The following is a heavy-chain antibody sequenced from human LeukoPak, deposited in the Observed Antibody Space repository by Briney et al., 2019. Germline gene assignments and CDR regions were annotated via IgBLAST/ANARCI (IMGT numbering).Heavy chain of an antibody. D-gene: IGHD5-12*01. CDR2: IYHRGNT. V-gene: IGHV4-4*02. CDR3: GRIGYSGYGTVDY. J-gene: IGHJ4*02. Sequence: SETLSLTCAVSGGSISGINWWSWVRQPLGKGLKWIGEIYHRGNTNYNPSLKSRVTISVDNSKNQFSLNLSSVTAADTAVYYCGRIGYSGYGTVDYWGQGTLVTVSS. CDR1: GGSISGINW.